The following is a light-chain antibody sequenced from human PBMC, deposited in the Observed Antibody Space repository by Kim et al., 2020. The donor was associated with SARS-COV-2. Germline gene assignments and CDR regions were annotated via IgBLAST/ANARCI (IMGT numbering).Light chain of an antibody. CDR2: KAS. CDR1: QRISSW. V-gene: IGKV1-5*03. CDR3: QQYNSYPYS. Sequence: SACVGERVTITSRASQRISSWLAWYQQKPGKAPTLLIYKASSLESGVPSRFSGSGSGTEFPLTISSLQPDDFATYYCQQYNSYPYSFGQGTKLEI. J-gene: IGKJ2*03.